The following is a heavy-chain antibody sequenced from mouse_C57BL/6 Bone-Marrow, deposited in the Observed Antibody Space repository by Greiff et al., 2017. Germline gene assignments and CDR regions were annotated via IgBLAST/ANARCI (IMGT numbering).Heavy chain of an antibody. J-gene: IGHJ2*01. D-gene: IGHD1-1*01. CDR3: ARNYYGSSYGY. V-gene: IGHV5-9*01. Sequence: EVMLVESGGGLVKPGGSLKLSCAASGFTFSSYTMSWVRQTPEKRLEWVATISGGGGNTYYPDSVKGRFTISRDNAKNTLYLQMSGLRSEDTAVYYCARNYYGSSYGYWGQGTTLTVSS. CDR1: GFTFSSYT. CDR2: ISGGGGNT.